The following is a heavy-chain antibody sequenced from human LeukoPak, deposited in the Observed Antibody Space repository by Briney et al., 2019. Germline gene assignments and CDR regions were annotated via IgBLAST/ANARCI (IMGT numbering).Heavy chain of an antibody. V-gene: IGHV5-51*01. D-gene: IGHD2-2*01. Sequence: GESLKISCKGSGYSFTSYWIGWVRQMPGKGLEWMGIIYPGDSDTRYSPSFQGQVTISADKSISTAYLQWSSLKASDTAMYYCARHPYCSSTSCPQAEYFQHWGQGTLVTVSS. CDR3: ARHPYCSSTSCPQAEYFQH. CDR2: IYPGDSDT. J-gene: IGHJ1*01. CDR1: GYSFTSYW.